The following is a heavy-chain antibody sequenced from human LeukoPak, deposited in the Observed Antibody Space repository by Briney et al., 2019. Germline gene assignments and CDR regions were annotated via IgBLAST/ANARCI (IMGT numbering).Heavy chain of an antibody. CDR1: GFTFGSSW. Sequence: GGSLRLSCAASGFTFGSSWMAWVRQVPGEGLGWVANIKYDGSEKAYVDSVKGRFTISRDNAKNSVFPQMSGLRAEDTAVYYCARDQSGSLDYWGEGTLVTVSS. J-gene: IGHJ4*02. D-gene: IGHD1-26*01. CDR2: IKYDGSEK. CDR3: ARDQSGSLDY. V-gene: IGHV3-7*01.